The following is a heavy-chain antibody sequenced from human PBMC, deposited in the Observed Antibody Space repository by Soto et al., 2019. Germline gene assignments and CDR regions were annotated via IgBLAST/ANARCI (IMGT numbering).Heavy chain of an antibody. CDR1: GYTFTSYA. J-gene: IGHJ6*02. D-gene: IGHD3-22*01. CDR3: ASPYYYDSSGYYPLYYYYGMDV. CDR2: INAGNGNT. V-gene: IGHV1-3*01. Sequence: ASVKVSCKASGYTFTSYAMHWVRQATGQRLEWMEWINAGNGNTKYSQKFQGRVTITRDTSASTAYMELSSLRSEDTAVYYCASPYYYDSSGYYPLYYYYGMDVWGQGTTVTVSS.